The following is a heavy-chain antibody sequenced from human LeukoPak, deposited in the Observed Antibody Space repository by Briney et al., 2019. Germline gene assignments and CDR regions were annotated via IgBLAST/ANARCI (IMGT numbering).Heavy chain of an antibody. D-gene: IGHD3-22*01. CDR3: ARRYDSSGYYNQGVFDY. V-gene: IGHV4-59*08. J-gene: IGHJ4*02. CDR1: GGSISSYC. CDR2: IYYSGGT. Sequence: SETLSLTCTVSGGSISSYCWSWIRQPPGKGVGWSGYIYYSGGTNYNPSLKSRVTISVDTSKNQISLKLSSVTAADTAVYYCARRYDSSGYYNQGVFDYWGQGTLVTVSS.